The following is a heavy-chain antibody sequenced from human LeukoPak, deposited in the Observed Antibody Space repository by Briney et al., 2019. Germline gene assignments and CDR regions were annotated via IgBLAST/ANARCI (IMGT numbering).Heavy chain of an antibody. CDR2: LNLDGSTT. CDR3: ARESSGSYWG. CDR1: GFIFSKHR. Sequence: GGSLRLSCVASGFIFSKHRMHWVRQAPGKGLVWVSRLNLDGSTTSYADSVKGRFTISRDNAKNTLYLQMNSLRVDDTGVYYCARESSGSYWGWGQGTLVTVSS. D-gene: IGHD3-10*01. V-gene: IGHV3-74*01. J-gene: IGHJ4*02.